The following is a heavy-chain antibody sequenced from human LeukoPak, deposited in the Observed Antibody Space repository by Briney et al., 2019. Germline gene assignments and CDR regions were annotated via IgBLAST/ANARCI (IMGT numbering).Heavy chain of an antibody. V-gene: IGHV4-39*01. J-gene: IGHJ4*02. D-gene: IGHD3-10*01. CDR2: IYYSGST. Sequence: SETLSLTCTVSGGSISSSSSYWGWIRQPPGKGLEWIGSIYYSGSTYYNPSLKSRITISVDTSKNQFSLKLSSVTAADTAVYYCARPYGSGSYFDYRGQGTLVTVSS. CDR1: GGSISSSSSY. CDR3: ARPYGSGSYFDY.